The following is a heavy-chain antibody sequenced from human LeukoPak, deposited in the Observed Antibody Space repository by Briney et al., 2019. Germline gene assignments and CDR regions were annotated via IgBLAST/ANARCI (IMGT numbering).Heavy chain of an antibody. Sequence: PGGSLRLSCSASGFTFSTYAIHWVRQAPGKGLQYVSSIGTSGISTYYADSVTGRFTISRDNSKNSLCLQMSNLRPEDTAVYYCVRGQEVVYTPTFDYWGQGVLVTVSS. V-gene: IGHV3-64D*09. CDR2: IGTSGIST. J-gene: IGHJ4*02. D-gene: IGHD2-8*02. CDR3: VRGQEVVYTPTFDY. CDR1: GFTFSTYA.